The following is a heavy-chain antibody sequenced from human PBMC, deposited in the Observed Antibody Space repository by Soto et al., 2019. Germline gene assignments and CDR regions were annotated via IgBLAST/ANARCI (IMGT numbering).Heavy chain of an antibody. CDR1: GYTFTNYA. CDR2: ITAGNGNT. CDR3: ARGHLAVVPVASLFYYMDV. D-gene: IGHD2-2*01. V-gene: IGHV1-3*01. Sequence: QVQLVQSGAEVEKPGASVKVSCKASGYTFTNYAVHWVRQAPGQRLEWMGWITAGNGNTRFSQNLQGRVTITRDTSARTVYMELSSLRSEDTAVYYCARGHLAVVPVASLFYYMDVWGKGTTVTVSS. J-gene: IGHJ6*03.